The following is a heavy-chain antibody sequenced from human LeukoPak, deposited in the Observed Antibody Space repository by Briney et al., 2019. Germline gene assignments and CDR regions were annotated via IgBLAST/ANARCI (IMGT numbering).Heavy chain of an antibody. CDR3: ARGVRDYVFDAFEI. D-gene: IGHD3-16*01. V-gene: IGHV4-34*01. CDR1: GGSFSGYY. CDR2: INHSGST. J-gene: IGHJ3*02. Sequence: SETLSLTCAVYGGSFSGYYWSWIRQPPGKGLEWIGEINHSGSTNYNPSPKSRVTISVDTSKNQFSLKLISVTAAETSVYYCARGVRDYVFDAFEIWGPGTMVTVSS.